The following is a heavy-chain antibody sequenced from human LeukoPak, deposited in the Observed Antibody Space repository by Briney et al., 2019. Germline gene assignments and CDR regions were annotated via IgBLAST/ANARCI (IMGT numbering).Heavy chain of an antibody. CDR3: ARDLGIAVAVDYFDY. J-gene: IGHJ4*02. V-gene: IGHV4-30-4*08. Sequence: PSETLSLTCTVSDGSISSGDYYWSWIRQPPGKGLEWIGYIYYSGSTYYNPSLKSRVIISVDTSKNQFSLKLSSVTAADTAVYYCARDLGIAVAVDYFDYWGQGTLVTVSS. CDR2: IYYSGST. CDR1: DGSISSGDYY. D-gene: IGHD6-19*01.